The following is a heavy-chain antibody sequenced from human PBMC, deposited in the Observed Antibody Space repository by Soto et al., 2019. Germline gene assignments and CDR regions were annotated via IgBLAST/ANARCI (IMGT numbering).Heavy chain of an antibody. J-gene: IGHJ4*02. Sequence: SETLSLTCTVSGGSISSYYWSWIRQPPGKGLEWIGYIYYSGGTNYNPSLKSRVTISVDTSKNQFSLKLSSVTAADTAVYYCARRGPMEYYFDYWGQGTLVTVSS. V-gene: IGHV4-59*08. D-gene: IGHD3-3*01. CDR3: ARRGPMEYYFDY. CDR2: IYYSGGT. CDR1: GGSISSYY.